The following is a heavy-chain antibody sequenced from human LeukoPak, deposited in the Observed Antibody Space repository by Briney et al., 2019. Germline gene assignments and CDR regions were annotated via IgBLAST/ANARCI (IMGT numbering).Heavy chain of an antibody. CDR3: ARHARRDYCGSGSYQFDI. CDR1: GGSISSSSYY. D-gene: IGHD3-10*01. V-gene: IGHV4-39*01. CDR2: IYYSGST. J-gene: IGHJ3*02. Sequence: SETLSLTCTVSGGSISSSSYYWGLIRQPPGKGLEWIGSIYYSGSTYYNPSLKSRVIISVDTSKNQFSLKLSSVTAADTAVYYCARHARRDYCGSGSYQFDIWGQGTMVTVSS.